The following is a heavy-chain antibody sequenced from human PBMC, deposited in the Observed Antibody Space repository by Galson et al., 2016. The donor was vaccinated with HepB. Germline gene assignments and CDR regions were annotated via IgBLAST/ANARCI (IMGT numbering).Heavy chain of an antibody. D-gene: IGHD1-14*01. CDR2: IKPSGGNT. CDR3: ARELDHSFYFDY. Sequence: SVKVSCKASGYTFNTYNMHWVRQAPGQGLEWMGIIKPSGGNTIYAQKFQDRITMTRDTSTSTVYMELISLGSEDTAVYYCARELDHSFYFDYWGQGTLLTVPS. J-gene: IGHJ4*02. V-gene: IGHV1-46*02. CDR1: GYTFNTYN.